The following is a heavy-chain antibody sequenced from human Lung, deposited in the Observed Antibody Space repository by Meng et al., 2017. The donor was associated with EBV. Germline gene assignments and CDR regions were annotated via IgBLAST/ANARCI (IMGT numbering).Heavy chain of an antibody. V-gene: IGHV7-4-1*02. CDR3: GTLKYTSGFYGPAY. J-gene: IGHJ4*02. CDR2: ISTNTGNP. Sequence: VQLVHSGSELKKPGASVKVSCKASGYIFTNYPMNWVRQAPGQGLEWMGWISTNTGNPTYAQGFTGRFVFSVDTSVSTAYLQISSLKAEDTAVYYCGTLKYTSGFYGPAYWGQGALVTVSS. CDR1: GYIFTNYP. D-gene: IGHD6-19*01.